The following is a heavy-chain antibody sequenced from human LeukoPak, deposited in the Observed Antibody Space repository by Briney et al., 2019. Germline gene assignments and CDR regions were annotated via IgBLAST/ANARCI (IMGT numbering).Heavy chain of an antibody. J-gene: IGHJ2*01. CDR3: ARVRRLYYYDSSGYGYFDL. CDR2: IYYSGST. D-gene: IGHD3-22*01. V-gene: IGHV4-31*03. Sequence: SQTLSLTCTVSGGSISSGGYYWSWIRQHPGKGLEWIGYIYYSGSTNYNPSLKSRVTISVDTSKNQFSLKLSSVTAADTAVYYCARVRRLYYYDSSGYGYFDLWGRGTKVTVSS. CDR1: GGSISSGGYY.